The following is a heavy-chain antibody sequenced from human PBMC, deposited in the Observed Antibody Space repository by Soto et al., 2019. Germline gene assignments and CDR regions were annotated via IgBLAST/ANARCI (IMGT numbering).Heavy chain of an antibody. Sequence: QVQLVQSGAEVKKPGSSVKVSCKASGGTFSSYAISWVRQAPGQGLEWMGGIIPIFGTANYAQKFQGRVTITADESTSTAYMELSRLRSEDTAVYYCARECELELRDYYGMDVWGQGTTVTVSS. D-gene: IGHD1-7*01. CDR2: IIPIFGTA. CDR3: ARECELELRDYYGMDV. CDR1: GGTFSSYA. J-gene: IGHJ6*02. V-gene: IGHV1-69*01.